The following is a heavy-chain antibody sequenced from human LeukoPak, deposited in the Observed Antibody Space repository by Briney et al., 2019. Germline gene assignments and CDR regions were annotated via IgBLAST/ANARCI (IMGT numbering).Heavy chain of an antibody. V-gene: IGHV3-30*02. D-gene: IGHD3-9*01. CDR2: IRYDGSNK. CDR1: GFTFSSYG. CDR3: AKDLRDDYYYYYMDV. J-gene: IGHJ6*03. Sequence: GGSLRLSCAASGFTFSSYGMHWVRQAPGKGLEWVAFIRYDGSNKYYADSVKGRFTISRDNSKNTLYLQMNSLRAEDTAVYYCAKDLRDDYYYYYMDVWGXGTTVTVSS.